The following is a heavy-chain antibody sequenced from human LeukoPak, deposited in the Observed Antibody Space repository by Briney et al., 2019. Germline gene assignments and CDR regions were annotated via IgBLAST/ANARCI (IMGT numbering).Heavy chain of an antibody. V-gene: IGHV3-23*01. J-gene: IGHJ6*04. CDR1: GFTFSSYG. CDR2: ISGSGGRT. D-gene: IGHD3-22*01. CDR3: ARAAGYYDSSGYYPGGMDV. Sequence: GGTLRLSCAASGFTFSSYGMSWVRQAPGKGLEWVSAISGSGGRTYYADSVKGRFTISRDNSKNTLYLQMNSLRAEDTAVYYCARAAGYYDSSGYYPGGMDVWGKGTTVTISS.